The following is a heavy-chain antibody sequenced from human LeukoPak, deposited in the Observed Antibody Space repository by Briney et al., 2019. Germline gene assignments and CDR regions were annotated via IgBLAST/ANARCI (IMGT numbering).Heavy chain of an antibody. CDR2: ITSNSDGGTT. J-gene: IGHJ3*02. Sequence: GGSLRLSCAASGFTFSYAWMNWVRQAPGKGPEWVGRITSNSDGGTTDYAAPVKGRFTISRDDSQHTLYLQMNSLKTEDTAVYYCTTFGSDAFDIWGQGTMVTVSS. CDR3: TTFGSDAFDI. D-gene: IGHD3-16*01. CDR1: GFTFSYAW. V-gene: IGHV3-15*01.